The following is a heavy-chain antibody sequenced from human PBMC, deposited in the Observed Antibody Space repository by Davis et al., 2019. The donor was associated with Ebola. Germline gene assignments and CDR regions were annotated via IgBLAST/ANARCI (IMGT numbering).Heavy chain of an antibody. J-gene: IGHJ4*02. CDR3: ARGGYSYGFDY. CDR1: GGSISSYY. V-gene: IGHV4-59*12. Sequence: MPSETLSLTCTVSGGSISSYYWSWIRQPPGKGLEWLGYIYYSGSTNYNPSLKSRVTISVDTSKNQFSLKLSSVTAADTAVYYCARGGYSYGFDYWGQGTLVTVSS. CDR2: IYYSGST. D-gene: IGHD5-18*01.